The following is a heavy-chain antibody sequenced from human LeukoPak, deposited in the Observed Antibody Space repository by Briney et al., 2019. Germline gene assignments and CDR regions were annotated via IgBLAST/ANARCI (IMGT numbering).Heavy chain of an antibody. CDR1: GYTFTSYY. J-gene: IGHJ6*03. CDR2: INPSGGST. V-gene: IGHV1-46*01. D-gene: IGHD6-6*01. CDR3: ATRGPKSGRQLVPPNTFWGYYYMDV. Sequence: ASVKVSCKASGYTFTSYYMHWVRQAPGQGLEWMGIINPSGGSTSYAQKLQGRVTMTRDMSTSTVYMELSSLRSEDTAVYYCATRGPKSGRQLVPPNTFWGYYYMDVWGKGTTVTVSS.